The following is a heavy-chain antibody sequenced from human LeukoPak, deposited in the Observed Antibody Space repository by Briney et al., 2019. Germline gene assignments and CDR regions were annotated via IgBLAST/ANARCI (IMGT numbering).Heavy chain of an antibody. J-gene: IGHJ6*02. Sequence: SETLSLTCSVSGGSITSSFYWGWIRQPPGKGLEWIGSISYRGSTYNNPSLKSRVTISVDTSKNQFSLKLSSVTAADTALYYCARQQQMLSGGTPWGGLDVWGQGTTVTVSS. D-gene: IGHD6-13*01. CDR3: ARQQQMLSGGTPWGGLDV. V-gene: IGHV4-39*01. CDR1: GGSITSSFY. CDR2: ISYRGST.